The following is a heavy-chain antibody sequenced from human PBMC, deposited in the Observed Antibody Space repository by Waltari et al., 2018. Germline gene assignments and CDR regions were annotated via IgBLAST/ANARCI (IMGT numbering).Heavy chain of an antibody. J-gene: IGHJ3*02. CDR1: GYSISSGYY. D-gene: IGHD6-13*01. V-gene: IGHV4-38-2*01. CDR2: IYHSGST. CDR3: ARSPGIAAAGTLGDAFDI. Sequence: QVQLQESGPGLVKPSETLSLICAVSGYSISSGYYWGWIRQPPGKGLEWIGSIYHSGSTYYNPSLKSRVTISVDTSKNQFFLKLSSVTAADTAVYYCARSPGIAAAGTLGDAFDIWGQGTMVTVSS.